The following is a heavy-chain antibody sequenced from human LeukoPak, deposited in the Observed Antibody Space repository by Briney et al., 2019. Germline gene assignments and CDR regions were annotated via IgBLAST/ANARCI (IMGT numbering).Heavy chain of an antibody. Sequence: GASVKVSCKASGYTFTGYYMHWVRQAPGQGLEWMGWINPNSGGTNYAQKFQGRVTMTRDTSISTAYMELSRLRSDDTAVYYCASPVLRFLEWPRENAFDIWGQGTMVTVSS. V-gene: IGHV1-2*02. CDR1: GYTFTGYY. J-gene: IGHJ3*02. D-gene: IGHD3-3*01. CDR2: INPNSGGT. CDR3: ASPVLRFLEWPRENAFDI.